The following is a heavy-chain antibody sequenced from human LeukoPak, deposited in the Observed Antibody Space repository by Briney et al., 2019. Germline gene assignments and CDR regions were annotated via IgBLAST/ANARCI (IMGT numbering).Heavy chain of an antibody. V-gene: IGHV3-74*01. CDR3: AKEIDGFDV. Sequence: GGSLRLSCAASGFTFNNYWMHWVRQAPGMGLVWVSSIRFDGGDTAYADSAKGRFTISRDNAKNAMFLQMNNLRAEDTAVYYCAKEIDGFDVWGQGTLVTVSS. J-gene: IGHJ3*01. CDR1: GFTFNNYW. CDR2: IRFDGGDT.